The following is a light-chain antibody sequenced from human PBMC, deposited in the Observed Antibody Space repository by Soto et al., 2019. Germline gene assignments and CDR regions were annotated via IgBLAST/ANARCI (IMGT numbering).Light chain of an antibody. V-gene: IGLV2-14*03. CDR1: DSDIGVYNY. CDR3: SSYANYNVV. J-gene: IGLJ2*01. Sequence: QSVLTQPASVSGSPGQSITISCTGTDSDIGVYNYVSWYQQYPGKAPKLMIYDVTNRPSGVSNRFSGSKSGNMASLTISGLQAEDEADYYCSSYANYNVVLCGGTKLTVL. CDR2: DVT.